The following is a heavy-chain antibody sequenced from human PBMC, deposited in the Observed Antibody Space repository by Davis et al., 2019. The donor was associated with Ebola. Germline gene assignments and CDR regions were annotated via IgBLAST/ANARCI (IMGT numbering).Heavy chain of an antibody. J-gene: IGHJ4*02. Sequence: ASVKVSCKASGYTFTSYGITWVRQAPGQGLEWMGWINPHNGNTNYAQNVQGRVTMTTDTSTSTAYMEVGILKSDDTSIYYCARAQFPTTSDHWGQGTLVTVSS. CDR2: INPHNGNT. V-gene: IGHV1-18*04. CDR1: GYTFTSYG. D-gene: IGHD1-1*01. CDR3: ARAQFPTTSDH.